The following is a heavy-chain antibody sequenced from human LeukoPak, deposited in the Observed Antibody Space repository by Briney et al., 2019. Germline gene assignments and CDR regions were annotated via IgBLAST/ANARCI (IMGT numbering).Heavy chain of an antibody. D-gene: IGHD5-24*01. CDR3: ARDSKGGWLQLRSSYFDY. J-gene: IGHJ4*02. CDR1: GFTFSTFA. Sequence: GGSLRLSCVASGFTFSTFAMIWVRQPPGKGLEWVSSIFPSSGEIHYADSVRGRFTISRDNSKNTLHLQMNSLRAEDTAVYYCARDSKGGWLQLRSSYFDYWGQGTLVTVSS. V-gene: IGHV3-23*01. CDR2: IFPSSGEI.